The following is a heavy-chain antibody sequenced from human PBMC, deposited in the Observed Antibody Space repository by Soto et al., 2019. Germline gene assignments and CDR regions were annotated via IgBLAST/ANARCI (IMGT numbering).Heavy chain of an antibody. CDR2: INHSGST. D-gene: IGHD3-22*01. CDR3: AGLFPYVSSGYHLNY. J-gene: IGHJ4*02. V-gene: IGHV4-34*01. Sequence: SETLSLTCAVYGGSFGGYYWSWIRQPPGKGLEWIGEINHSGSTNYNPSLKSRVSISVDTSKNQFSLKLNSVTAADTAVFYCAGLFPYVSSGYHLNYLGQGTLVTVSS. CDR1: GGSFGGYY.